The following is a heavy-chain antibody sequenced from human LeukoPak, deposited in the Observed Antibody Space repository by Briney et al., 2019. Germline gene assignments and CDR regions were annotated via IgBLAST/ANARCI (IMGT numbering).Heavy chain of an antibody. Sequence: GGSLRLSCAASGFTFSSYWMSWVRQAPGKGLEWVANIKQDGSEKYYVDSVKGRFTISRDNAKNSLYLQMNSLRAEDTAAYYCARRYSSKGHWYFDLWGRGTLVTVSS. CDR1: GFTFSSYW. CDR3: ARRYSSKGHWYFDL. CDR2: IKQDGSEK. V-gene: IGHV3-7*01. J-gene: IGHJ2*01. D-gene: IGHD6-13*01.